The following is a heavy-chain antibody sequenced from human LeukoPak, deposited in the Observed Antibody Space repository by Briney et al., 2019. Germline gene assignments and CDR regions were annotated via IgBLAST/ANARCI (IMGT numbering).Heavy chain of an antibody. V-gene: IGHV3-33*01. CDR1: GFTFSGYG. Sequence: PGRSLRLSCAASGFTFSGYGMHWPRQAPGKGLEWVAVIWYDGSNKYYADSVKGRFTISRDNAKNTLYLQMNSLRAEDTAVYYCERDRMTTVPTWYFDLCGRGTLVTVSS. CDR2: IWYDGSNK. J-gene: IGHJ2*01. CDR3: ERDRMTTVPTWYFDL. D-gene: IGHD4-17*01.